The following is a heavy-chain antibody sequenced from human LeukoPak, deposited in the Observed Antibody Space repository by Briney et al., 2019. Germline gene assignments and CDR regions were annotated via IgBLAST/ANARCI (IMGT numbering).Heavy chain of an antibody. Sequence: ASVKVSCKVSGYTFTSYYMHWVRQAPGQGLEWMGIINPSGGSTSYAQKFQGRVTMTRDTSTSTVYMELSSLRSEDTAVYYCAREGVAGTGLDYWGQGTLVTVSS. CDR1: GYTFTSYY. D-gene: IGHD6-13*01. J-gene: IGHJ4*02. V-gene: IGHV1-46*01. CDR3: AREGVAGTGLDY. CDR2: INPSGGST.